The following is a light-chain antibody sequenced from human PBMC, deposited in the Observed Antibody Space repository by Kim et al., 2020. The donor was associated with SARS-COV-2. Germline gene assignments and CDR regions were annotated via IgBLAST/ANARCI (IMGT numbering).Light chain of an antibody. CDR3: CSYAGSRTWV. V-gene: IGLV2-23*01. J-gene: IGLJ3*02. CDR1: SSDIGAYNL. Sequence: QSALTQPASVSGSPGQSITIPCTGSSSDIGAYNLVSWYQQHPGKAPKLIIYEGTRRLSGDSNRFSGSKSANTASLTISGLQAEDEADYYCCSYAGSRTWVFGGGTQLTVL. CDR2: EGT.